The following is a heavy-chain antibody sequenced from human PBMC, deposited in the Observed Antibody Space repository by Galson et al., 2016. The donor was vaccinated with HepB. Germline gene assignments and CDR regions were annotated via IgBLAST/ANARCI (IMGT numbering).Heavy chain of an antibody. CDR2: INPNNGGT. CDR1: GYTFIGYY. Sequence: SVKVSCKASGYTFIGYYVHWVRQAPGQGLEWMGWINPNNGGTKYAQKFQGRVTMTRDTSISTAYMDLRSLRSDDTAVYYCARVTGDCSGGSCANWFDPWGQGTLVTVSS. J-gene: IGHJ5*02. CDR3: ARVTGDCSGGSCANWFDP. D-gene: IGHD2-15*01. V-gene: IGHV1-2*02.